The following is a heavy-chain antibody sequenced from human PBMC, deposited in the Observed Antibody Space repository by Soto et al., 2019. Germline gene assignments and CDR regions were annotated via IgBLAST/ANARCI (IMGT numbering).Heavy chain of an antibody. CDR3: ARDQGREMATITLNQPFDY. D-gene: IGHD5-12*01. CDR2: ISSSGSTI. CDR1: GFTFSDYY. Sequence: QVQLVESGGGLVKPGGSLRLSCAASGFTFSDYYMSWIRQAPGKGLEWVSYISSSGSTIYYADSVKGRFTISRDNAKKSLYLQMNSRRGEDTAVYYCARDQGREMATITLNQPFDYWGQGTLVTVSS. V-gene: IGHV3-11*01. J-gene: IGHJ4*02.